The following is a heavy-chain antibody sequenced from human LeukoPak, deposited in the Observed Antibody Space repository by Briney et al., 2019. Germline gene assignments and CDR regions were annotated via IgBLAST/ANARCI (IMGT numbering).Heavy chain of an antibody. D-gene: IGHD1-1*01. Sequence: ASVKVSCKVSGYTLTELSMHWVRQAPGKGLEWMGGFDPEDGETIYAQKFQGRVTMTEDTSTDTAYMELSSLRSEDTAVYYCATETFLDDAFDIWGQGTMVTVSS. CDR3: ATETFLDDAFDI. CDR2: FDPEDGET. J-gene: IGHJ3*02. V-gene: IGHV1-24*01. CDR1: GYTLTELS.